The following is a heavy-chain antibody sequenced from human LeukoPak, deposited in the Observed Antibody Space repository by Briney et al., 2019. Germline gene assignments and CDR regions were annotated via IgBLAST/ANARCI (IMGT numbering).Heavy chain of an antibody. J-gene: IGHJ4*02. D-gene: IGHD3-3*01. CDR2: IIPIFGTA. V-gene: IGHV1-69*05. CDR3: ASVRKGDFWSGYYNDY. CDR1: GGTFSSYA. Sequence: SVKVSCEASGGTFSSYAISWVRQAPGQGLEWMGGIIPIFGTANYAQKFQGRVTITTDESTSTAYMELSSLRSEDTAVYYCASVRKGDFWSGYYNDYWGQGTLVTVSS.